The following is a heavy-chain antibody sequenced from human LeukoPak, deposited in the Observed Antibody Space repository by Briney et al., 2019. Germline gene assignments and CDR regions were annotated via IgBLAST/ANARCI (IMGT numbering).Heavy chain of an antibody. Sequence: GGSLRLSCTASGFTFSDAWMSWVRQAPGKGLEWVGRIKNEVDGGTTDYAAPVKGRFTISRDESKNTVYLKMNSLRTEDTAVYYCATSRVGYWGQGTLVTVPS. CDR3: ATSRVGY. J-gene: IGHJ4*02. CDR2: IKNEVDGGTT. CDR1: GFTFSDAW. V-gene: IGHV3-15*01.